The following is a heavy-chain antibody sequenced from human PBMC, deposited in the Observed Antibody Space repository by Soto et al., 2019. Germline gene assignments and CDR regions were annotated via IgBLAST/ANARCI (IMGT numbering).Heavy chain of an antibody. Sequence: SETLSLTCTVSGGSISSGAYYWSWIRQYPGKGLEWIGYVSYSGSTYYNPSPKSRVSISVDTSKNQFSLNLISVTAAETAVYYCAREGGNGIDYWGQGTLVTVSS. V-gene: IGHV4-31*03. CDR2: VSYSGST. CDR1: GGSISSGAYY. J-gene: IGHJ4*02. D-gene: IGHD3-16*01. CDR3: AREGGNGIDY.